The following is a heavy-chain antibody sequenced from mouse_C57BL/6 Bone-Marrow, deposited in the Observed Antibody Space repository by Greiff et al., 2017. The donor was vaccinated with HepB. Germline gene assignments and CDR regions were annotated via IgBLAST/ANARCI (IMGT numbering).Heavy chain of an antibody. Sequence: VQLQQSGPELVKPGASVKIPCKASGYTFTDYNMDWVKQSHGKSLEWIGDINPNNGGTNYNQKFKGKATLTVDKSSSTAYMELRSLTSEDTAVYYCARDGEGKGYFDYWGQGTTLTVSS. CDR3: ARDGEGKGYFDY. V-gene: IGHV1-18*01. J-gene: IGHJ2*01. CDR1: GYTFTDYN. D-gene: IGHD2-3*01. CDR2: INPNNGGT.